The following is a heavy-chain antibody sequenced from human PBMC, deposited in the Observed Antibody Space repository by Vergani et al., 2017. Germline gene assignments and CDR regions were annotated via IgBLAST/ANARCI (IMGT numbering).Heavy chain of an antibody. D-gene: IGHD1-1*01. CDR3: GRGSDNYN. J-gene: IGHJ4*02. V-gene: IGHV4-39*02. CDR1: GASIRSSNYY. CDR2: KNDGGKS. Sequence: QLQLQESGPGLVKPSATLSLTCSVSGASIRSSNYYWGWIRQPPGKGLEWVSTIKNDGGKSHYADFVKGRFAISRDNSRNTLYLQMNSLRVEDTAVYYCGRGSDNYNWGQGALVTV.